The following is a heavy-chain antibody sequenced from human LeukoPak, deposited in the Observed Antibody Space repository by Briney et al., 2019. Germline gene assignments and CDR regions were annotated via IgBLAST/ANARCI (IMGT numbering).Heavy chain of an antibody. CDR1: GFTFSSYA. V-gene: IGHV3-23*01. CDR2: ISGSGGST. D-gene: IGHD2-8*01. CDR3: AKDRSCINDVCHGYFDY. Sequence: PGGSLRLSCAASGFTFSSYAISWVRQAPGKRLEWVSTISGSGGSTYYADSVKGRFTISRDNSKNTVYLQMNSLRAEDTAVYYCAKDRSCINDVCHGYFDYWGQGTLVTVSS. J-gene: IGHJ4*02.